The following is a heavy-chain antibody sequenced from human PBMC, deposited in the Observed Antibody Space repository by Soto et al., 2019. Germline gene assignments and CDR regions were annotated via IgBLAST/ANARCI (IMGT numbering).Heavy chain of an antibody. J-gene: IGHJ5*02. CDR2: ISSSSSTI. CDR3: ARRYATGWYNWFDP. V-gene: IGHV3-48*01. D-gene: IGHD6-19*01. Sequence: PGGSLRLSCAASGFTFSSYSMNWVRQAPGKGLEWVSYISSSSSTIYYADSVTGRFTISRDNAKNSLYLQMHSLRAEDTAVYYCARRYATGWYNWFDPWNQGTRSTVSP. CDR1: GFTFSSYS.